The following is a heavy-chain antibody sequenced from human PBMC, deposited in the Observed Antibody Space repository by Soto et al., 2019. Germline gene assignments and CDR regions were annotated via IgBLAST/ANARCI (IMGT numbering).Heavy chain of an antibody. Sequence: SETLSLTCTVSGGSISSYYWSWIRQPPGKGLGWIGYIYYSGSTNYNPSLKSRVTISVDTSKNQFSLKLSSVTAADTAVYYCARLDDYDFWSGRGYYYYYYMDVWGKGTTVTVSS. J-gene: IGHJ6*03. CDR2: IYYSGST. D-gene: IGHD3-3*01. V-gene: IGHV4-59*08. CDR1: GGSISSYY. CDR3: ARLDDYDFWSGRGYYYYYYMDV.